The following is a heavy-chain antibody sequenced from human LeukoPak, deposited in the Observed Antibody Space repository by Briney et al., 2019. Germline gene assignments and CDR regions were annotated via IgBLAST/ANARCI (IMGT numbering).Heavy chain of an antibody. V-gene: IGHV4-34*01. D-gene: IGHD6-13*01. CDR1: GGSFSGYY. CDR2: INHSGST. J-gene: IGHJ4*02. Sequence: PSETLSLTCAVYGGSFSGYYWSWIRQPPGKGLEGIGEINHSGSTNYNPSLKSRVTISVDTSKNQFSLKLSSVTAADTAVYSCARTIAAAGTYYFDYWGQGTPVTVSS. CDR3: ARTIAAAGTYYFDY.